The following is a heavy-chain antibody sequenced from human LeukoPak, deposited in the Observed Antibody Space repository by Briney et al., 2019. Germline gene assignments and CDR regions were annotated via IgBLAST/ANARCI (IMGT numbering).Heavy chain of an antibody. CDR1: GGSLSDYY. V-gene: IGHV4-34*01. CDR3: VRLGCSNLDPPHL. CDR2: VNQSGST. J-gene: IGHJ5*02. D-gene: IGHD2-2*01. Sequence: SETLSLTCAVYGGSLSDYYWSWIRQPPGKGLEWIGEVNQSGSTNYKPSLKSRVAISVDTSKNQFSLKLSSVTAADTAVYYCVRLGCSNLDPPHLWGRGTLVTVSS.